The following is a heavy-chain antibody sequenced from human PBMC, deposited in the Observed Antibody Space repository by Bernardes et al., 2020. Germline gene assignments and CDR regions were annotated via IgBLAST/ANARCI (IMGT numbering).Heavy chain of an antibody. Sequence: SETLSLTCTVSGGSISSSSYYWGWIRQPPGKGLEWIGSIYYSGRTYYNPSLKSRVTISVDTSKNQFSLKLSSVTAADTAVYYCASFYTTLSYYYYGMDVWGQGTTVTGSS. J-gene: IGHJ6*02. CDR2: IYYSGRT. D-gene: IGHD4-17*01. CDR1: GGSISSSSYY. V-gene: IGHV4-39*01. CDR3: ASFYTTLSYYYYGMDV.